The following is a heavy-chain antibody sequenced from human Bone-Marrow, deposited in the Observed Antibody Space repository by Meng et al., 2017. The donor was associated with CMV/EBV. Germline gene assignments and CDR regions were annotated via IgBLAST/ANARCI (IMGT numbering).Heavy chain of an antibody. CDR1: GYTFTGYY. Sequence: ASVKVSCKASGYTFTGYYMHWVRQAPGQGLEWMGWINPNSGGTNYAQKFQGRVTMTRDTSISTAYMELSRLRSDATAVYYCARGGGSSPPQSFDYWGQGTLVTVSS. J-gene: IGHJ4*02. D-gene: IGHD6-6*01. CDR2: INPNSGGT. CDR3: ARGGGSSPPQSFDY. V-gene: IGHV1-2*02.